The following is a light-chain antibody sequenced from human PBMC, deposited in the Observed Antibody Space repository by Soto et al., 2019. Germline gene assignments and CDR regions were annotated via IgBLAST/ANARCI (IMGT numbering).Light chain of an antibody. CDR3: QPFVNSHTLT. CDR1: QSVSSTY. J-gene: IGKJ1*01. Sequence: EIVLTQSPGTLSLSPGERATLSCRASQSVSSTYLIWYQQKPGQAPRLLIYGASSRATGVPAWFSGGGSGTDFSLTISRLVPEDFAVYDCQPFVNSHTLTFSQGTNVEIE. V-gene: IGKV3-20*01. CDR2: GAS.